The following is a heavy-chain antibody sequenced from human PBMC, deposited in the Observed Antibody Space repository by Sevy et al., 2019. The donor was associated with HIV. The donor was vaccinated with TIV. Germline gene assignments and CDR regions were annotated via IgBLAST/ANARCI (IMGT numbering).Heavy chain of an antibody. V-gene: IGHV3-30-3*01. CDR1: GFTFSSYA. CDR3: ARETPVLRFLEWQGPYYYYGMYV. D-gene: IGHD3-3*01. Sequence: GGSLRLSCAASGFTFSSYAMHWVRQAPGKGLEWVAVISYDGSNKYYADSVKGRFTISRDNSKNTLYLQMNSLRAEDTAVYYCARETPVLRFLEWQGPYYYYGMYVWGQGTTVTVSS. CDR2: ISYDGSNK. J-gene: IGHJ6*02.